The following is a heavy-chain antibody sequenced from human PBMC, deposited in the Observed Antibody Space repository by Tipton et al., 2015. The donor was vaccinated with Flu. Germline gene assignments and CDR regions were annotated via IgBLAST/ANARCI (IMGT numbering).Heavy chain of an antibody. CDR1: GYSISSGYY. D-gene: IGHD6-19*01. V-gene: IGHV4-38-2*01. CDR2: IYHSGST. CDR3: ARQERSGWFLGY. J-gene: IGHJ4*02. Sequence: TLSPTCAVSGYSISSGYYWGWIRQPPGKGLEWIGSIYHSGSTYYNPSLKSRVTISVDTSKNQFSLTLSSVTAADTAVYCCARQERSGWFLGYWGQGTLVTVSS.